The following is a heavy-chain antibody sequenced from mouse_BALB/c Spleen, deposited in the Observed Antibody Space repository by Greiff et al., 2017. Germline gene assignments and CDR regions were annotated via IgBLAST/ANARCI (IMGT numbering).Heavy chain of an antibody. V-gene: IGHV1-54*01. Sequence: VQLQQSGAELVRPGTSVKVSCKASGYAFTNYLIEWVKQRPGQGLEWIGVINPGSGGTNYNEKFKGKATLTADKSSSTAYMQLSSLTSDDSAVYFCARYGNDEGYAMDYWGQGTSVTVSS. CDR1: GYAFTNYL. D-gene: IGHD1-1*01. CDR3: ARYGNDEGYAMDY. J-gene: IGHJ4*01. CDR2: INPGSGGT.